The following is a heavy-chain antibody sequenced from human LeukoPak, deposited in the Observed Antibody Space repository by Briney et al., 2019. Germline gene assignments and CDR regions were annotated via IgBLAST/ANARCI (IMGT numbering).Heavy chain of an antibody. CDR3: AKGYSSSWYTNYYYYYMDV. Sequence: GGSLRLSCAASGFTFSDFYMSWIRQAPGKGLEWVSYISSSGSTIYYADSVKGRFTISRDNTKKSLYLQMNSLRAEDTAVYYCAKGYSSSWYTNYYYYYMDVWGKGTAVTISS. CDR1: GFTFSDFY. V-gene: IGHV3-11*01. J-gene: IGHJ6*03. D-gene: IGHD6-13*01. CDR2: ISSSGSTI.